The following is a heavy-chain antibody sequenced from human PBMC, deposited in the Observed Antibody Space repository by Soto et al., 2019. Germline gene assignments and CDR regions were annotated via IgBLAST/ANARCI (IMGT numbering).Heavy chain of an antibody. CDR2: IRAKAHGGTT. J-gene: IGHJ4*02. D-gene: IGHD3-22*01. CDR1: AFNFADYA. V-gene: IGHV3-49*04. CDR3: TRAYDSSPLDY. Sequence: GGSLRLSCTASAFNFADYAMNWVRQVPGKGLEWVGFIRAKAHGGTTDYAASVKGRFTISRDDSKSIAYLQMNSLKTEDTALYYCTRAYDSSPLDYWGQGTRVTVSS.